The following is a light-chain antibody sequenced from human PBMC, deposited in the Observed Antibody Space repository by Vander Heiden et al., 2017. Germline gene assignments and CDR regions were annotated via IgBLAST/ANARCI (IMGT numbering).Light chain of an antibody. CDR3: GSYAGSYTL. V-gene: IGLV2-11*01. CDR1: SSDVGGYNY. J-gene: IGLJ2*01. Sequence: QSALTQPRSVSGSPGQSVTISCTGTSSDVGGYNYVSWYQKHPGNAPKLMIYDVRKRPSGGPDRFSGSKSGNTAPLTISGLQAEDEADYYCGSYAGSYTLFGGGTKLTVL. CDR2: DVR.